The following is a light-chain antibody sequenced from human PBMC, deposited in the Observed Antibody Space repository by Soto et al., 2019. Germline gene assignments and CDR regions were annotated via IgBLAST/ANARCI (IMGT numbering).Light chain of an antibody. CDR3: QQYNSYPET. Sequence: DIQMTQSPSSLSASVGDRVTITCRASQDIRSDLGWFQQKPGKAPKRLIYAASTLESGVPSRFSGSRSGTEFTLTISSLQPDDFATYYCQQYNSYPETFGQGTKVDIK. CDR1: QDIRSD. CDR2: AAS. J-gene: IGKJ1*01. V-gene: IGKV1-17*01.